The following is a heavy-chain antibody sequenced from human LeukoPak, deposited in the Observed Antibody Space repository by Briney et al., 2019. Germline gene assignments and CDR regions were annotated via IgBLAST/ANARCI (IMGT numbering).Heavy chain of an antibody. V-gene: IGHV4-59*08. D-gene: IGHD1-26*01. Sequence: KSSETLSLTCTVSGVSLSSDYWSWIRQPPGKGLEWIGSIYYSGSTNYNPSLKSRVTISLDTSKNQFSLKLSSVTAADTAVYYCARQKDSGTYPFDYWGQGTLVTVSS. CDR3: ARQKDSGTYPFDY. CDR1: GVSLSSDY. J-gene: IGHJ4*02. CDR2: IYYSGST.